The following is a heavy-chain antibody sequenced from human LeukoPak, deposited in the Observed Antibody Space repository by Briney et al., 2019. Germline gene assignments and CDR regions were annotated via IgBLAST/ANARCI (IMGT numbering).Heavy chain of an antibody. J-gene: IGHJ4*02. Sequence: SETLSLTCTVSGGSISSSSYYWGWIRQPPGKGLEWIGSIYYSGSTCYNPSLKSRVTISVDTSKNQFSLKLSSVTAADTAVYYCARHETFNYYDSSGYLGYFDYWGQGTLVTVSS. CDR3: ARHETFNYYDSSGYLGYFDY. D-gene: IGHD3-22*01. CDR1: GGSISSSSYY. V-gene: IGHV4-39*01. CDR2: IYYSGST.